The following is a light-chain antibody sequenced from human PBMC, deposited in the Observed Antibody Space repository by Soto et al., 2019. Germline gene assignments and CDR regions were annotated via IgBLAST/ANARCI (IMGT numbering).Light chain of an antibody. J-gene: IGKJ1*01. CDR3: QQYNGWPWA. V-gene: IGKV3-15*01. Sequence: EIVLTQSPGTLSLSPGERATLSCRASQSVSSNLAWYQQKPGQAPRLLIYGASTRATGIPGRFSGSGSGTEFSLTISSLQSEDFAVYYCQQYNGWPWAFGQGTKVDIK. CDR1: QSVSSN. CDR2: GAS.